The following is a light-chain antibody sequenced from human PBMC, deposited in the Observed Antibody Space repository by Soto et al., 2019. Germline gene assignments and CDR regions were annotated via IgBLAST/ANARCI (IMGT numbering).Light chain of an antibody. CDR1: FSNIGDNA. J-gene: IGLJ1*01. Sequence: QSALTQPPSLSATPGQRVNISCSGSFSNIGDNAVNWYQQLPGAAPKLLIYLNDQRPSGVPDRFSDSKSGTSAFLAISGLQSEDEADYYCAAWDDSLNALFGTGTKV. V-gene: IGLV1-44*01. CDR3: AAWDDSLNAL. CDR2: LND.